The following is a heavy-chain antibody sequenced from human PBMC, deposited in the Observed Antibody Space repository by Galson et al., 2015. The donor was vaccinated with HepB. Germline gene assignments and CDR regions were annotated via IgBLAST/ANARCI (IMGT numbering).Heavy chain of an antibody. Sequence: LVKPTQTLTLTCTFSGFSLSTSGVGVGWIRQPPGKALEWLALIYWDDDKRYSPSLKSRLTITKDTSKNQVVLTMTNMDPVDTATYYCAHSLNHYYHTRWFDPWGQGTLVTVSS. CDR2: IYWDDDK. V-gene: IGHV2-5*02. J-gene: IGHJ5*02. D-gene: IGHD3-22*01. CDR1: GFSLSTSGVG. CDR3: AHSLNHYYHTRWFDP.